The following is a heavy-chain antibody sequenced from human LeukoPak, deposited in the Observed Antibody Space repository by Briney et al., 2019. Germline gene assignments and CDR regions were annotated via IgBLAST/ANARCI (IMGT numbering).Heavy chain of an antibody. V-gene: IGHV4-39*01. CDR3: ARAAGIDFNWFDP. D-gene: IGHD6-19*01. CDR1: GGSISSSSYY. CDR2: IYYSGST. Sequence: SETLSLTCTVSGGSISSSSYYWGWIRQPPGKGLEWIGSIYYSGSTYYNPSLKSRVTISVDTSKNQFSLKLSSVTAADTAVYYCARAAGIDFNWFDPWGQGTLVTVSS. J-gene: IGHJ5*02.